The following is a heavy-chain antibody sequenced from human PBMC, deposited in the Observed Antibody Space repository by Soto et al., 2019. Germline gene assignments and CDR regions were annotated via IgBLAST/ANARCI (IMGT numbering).Heavy chain of an antibody. CDR3: ATWESTTVTSYYYYYMDV. Sequence: ASVKVSCKASGYTFTGYYMHWVRQAPGQGLEWMGWINPNNGGTNYAQKFQGRVTMTRDTSTNTAYMELSSLRSEDTAVYYCATWESTTVTSYYYYYMDVWGKGTTVTVSS. J-gene: IGHJ6*03. CDR1: GYTFTGYY. V-gene: IGHV1-2*02. D-gene: IGHD4-17*01. CDR2: INPNNGGT.